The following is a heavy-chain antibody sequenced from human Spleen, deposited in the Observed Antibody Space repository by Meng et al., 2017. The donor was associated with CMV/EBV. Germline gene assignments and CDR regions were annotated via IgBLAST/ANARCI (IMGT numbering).Heavy chain of an antibody. D-gene: IGHD5-18*01. Sequence: GGSLRLSCAASGFTFTGSDMAWVRQAPGKGLEWVSAIYGNGGRTYYADSVKGRFTISRDNAKNSLYLQMNSLGAEDTAFYYCANSQYTYGPFDSWGQGTLVTVSS. CDR2: IYGNGGRT. CDR3: ANSQYTYGPFDS. V-gene: IGHV3-23*01. CDR1: GFTFTGSD. J-gene: IGHJ4*02.